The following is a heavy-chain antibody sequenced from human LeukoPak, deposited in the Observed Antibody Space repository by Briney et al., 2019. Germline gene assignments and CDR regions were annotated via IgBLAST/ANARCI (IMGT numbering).Heavy chain of an antibody. Sequence: PGGSLRLSCAASGYTFSSHGMHWVRQAPGERPEWVAVIWYDGSDKYYADSVKGRFTISRDNSKNTLYLQMNSLRPEDTAVYYCAKKWAAAGASAAFDFWGQGTLVTVSS. CDR1: GYTFSSHG. V-gene: IGHV3-33*06. D-gene: IGHD6-13*01. CDR2: IWYDGSDK. CDR3: AKKWAAAGASAAFDF. J-gene: IGHJ4*02.